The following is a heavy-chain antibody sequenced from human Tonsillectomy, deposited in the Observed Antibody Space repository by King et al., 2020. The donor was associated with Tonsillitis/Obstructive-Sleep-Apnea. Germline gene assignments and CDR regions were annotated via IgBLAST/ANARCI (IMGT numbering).Heavy chain of an antibody. Sequence: QLVQSGAEVKKSGASVKVSCKASGYTFTSYLITWVRQAPGQGLQWMGWISVLNANTNYAQKPQGRVTMTTNTSTNKAYMELRSLRSDDTAIYYCARLPSITIFGVAPYYMDVWGKGTTVTVSS. CDR1: GYTFTSYL. V-gene: IGHV1-18*01. J-gene: IGHJ6*03. CDR3: ARLPSITIFGVAPYYMDV. CDR2: ISVLNANT. D-gene: IGHD3-3*01.